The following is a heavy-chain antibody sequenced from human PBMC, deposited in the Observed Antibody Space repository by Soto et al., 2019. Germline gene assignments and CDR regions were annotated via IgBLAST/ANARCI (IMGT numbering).Heavy chain of an antibody. Sequence: EEQLVESGGGLVQPGGSLRLSCAASGITLSDHDMDWVRQGPGKGLEWVGRTRDKGNRYATEYAASVKGRFSISRDDSKNSLYLQMNSPKFEDTAVYYCVRENRRDYNYGMDVWGQGTTVTVSS. V-gene: IGHV3-72*01. CDR3: VRENRRDYNYGMDV. CDR1: GITLSDHD. CDR2: TRDKGNRYAT. J-gene: IGHJ6*02. D-gene: IGHD3-10*01.